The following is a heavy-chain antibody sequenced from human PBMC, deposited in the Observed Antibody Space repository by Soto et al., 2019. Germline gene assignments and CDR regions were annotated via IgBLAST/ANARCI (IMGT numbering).Heavy chain of an antibody. CDR1: GYTFTRNS. V-gene: IGHV1-18*01. D-gene: IGHD2-21*01. CDR3: ARDVYGGNCCDAFDV. CDR2: ISPYNGRI. Sequence: QVLLVQSGAEVKKPGASARFSCKTSGYTFTRNSIVWVRQAPGQGLEWMGWISPYNGRIEYEEKFQGRVTMTRDQSTNTVYMELTSLTSDDTAVYYCARDVYGGNCCDAFDVWGQGTMVTVSS. J-gene: IGHJ3*01.